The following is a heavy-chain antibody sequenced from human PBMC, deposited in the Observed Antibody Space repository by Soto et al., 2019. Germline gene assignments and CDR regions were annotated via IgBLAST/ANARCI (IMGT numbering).Heavy chain of an antibody. CDR2: INHSGST. D-gene: IGHD6-6*01. CDR3: AREGWSIAAPNYYGMDV. CDR1: GGSFSGYY. Sequence: PSETLSLTCAVYGGSFSGYYWSWIRQPPGKGLEWIGEINHSGSTNYNPSLKSRVTISVDTSKNQFSLKLSSVTAADTAVYYCAREGWSIAAPNYYGMDVWGQGTTVTVSS. J-gene: IGHJ6*02. V-gene: IGHV4-34*01.